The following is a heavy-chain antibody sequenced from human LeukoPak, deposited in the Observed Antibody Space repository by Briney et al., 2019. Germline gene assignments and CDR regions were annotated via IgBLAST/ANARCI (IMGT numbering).Heavy chain of an antibody. V-gene: IGHV4-38-2*01. D-gene: IGHD3-22*01. J-gene: IGHJ4*02. Sequence: PSETLSLTCAVSGYSISSDNYWVWIRQPPGQGLEWTGGIYHSGSTYYNPSLKSRVTMSVDTSKNQFSLKLSSVTAADTAVYYCARAPRDSSSSNYMRRFDYWGQGTLVTVSS. CDR2: IYHSGST. CDR3: ARAPRDSSSSNYMRRFDY. CDR1: GYSISSDNY.